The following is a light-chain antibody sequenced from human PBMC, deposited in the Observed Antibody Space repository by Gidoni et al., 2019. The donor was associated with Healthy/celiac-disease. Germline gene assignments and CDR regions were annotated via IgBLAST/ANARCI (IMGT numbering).Light chain of an antibody. CDR2: LGS. Sequence: DIVMTQSPLSLPVTLGEPASISCRSSQSLLHSNGYNYLDWYLQKPGQSPQLLIYLGSNRASGVPDRFSGSGSGTDCTLKISRVEAEDVGVYYCMQALQTPRLTFGGGTKVEIK. V-gene: IGKV2-28*01. J-gene: IGKJ4*01. CDR1: QSLLHSNGYNY. CDR3: MQALQTPRLT.